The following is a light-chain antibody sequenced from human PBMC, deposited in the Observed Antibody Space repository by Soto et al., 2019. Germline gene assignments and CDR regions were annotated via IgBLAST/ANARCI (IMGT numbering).Light chain of an antibody. CDR1: QSVSSN. Sequence: EIVMTQSPATLFVSPGERATLSCRASQSVSSNLAWYQQKPGQAPRHLIYGASTRATGIPARFSGSGSGTEFTLTISSLQSEDFAVYYCQQYNNWPGTFGQGTKLEIK. J-gene: IGKJ2*02. CDR2: GAS. V-gene: IGKV3-15*01. CDR3: QQYNNWPGT.